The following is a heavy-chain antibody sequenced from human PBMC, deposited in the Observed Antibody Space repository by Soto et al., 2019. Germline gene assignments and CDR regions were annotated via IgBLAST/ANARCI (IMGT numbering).Heavy chain of an antibody. CDR3: ASVSSRPAAMSYYYSGLHV. Sequence: GESLKISCKGSGYSFTSYWISWVRQMPGKGLEWMGRIEPSDSYTNYSPSLQGHVTISADKSTSTAYLQWSSLKASDTAMYYCASVSSRPAAMSYYYSGLHVWGQGTTVTVSS. V-gene: IGHV5-10-1*01. CDR2: IEPSDSYT. CDR1: GYSFTSYW. J-gene: IGHJ6*01. D-gene: IGHD2-2*01.